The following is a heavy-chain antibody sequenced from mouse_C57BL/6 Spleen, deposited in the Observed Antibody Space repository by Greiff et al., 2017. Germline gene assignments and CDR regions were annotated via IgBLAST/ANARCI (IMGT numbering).Heavy chain of an antibody. CDR2: ISYDGSN. CDR1: GYSITSGYY. Sequence: ESGPGLVKPSQSLSLTCSVTGYSITSGYYWNWIRQFPGNKLEWMGYISYDGSNNYNPSLKNRISITLDTSKNQFFLKLNSVTTEDTATYYCASGGFDVWGTGTTVTVSS. CDR3: ASGGFDV. V-gene: IGHV3-6*01. J-gene: IGHJ1*03.